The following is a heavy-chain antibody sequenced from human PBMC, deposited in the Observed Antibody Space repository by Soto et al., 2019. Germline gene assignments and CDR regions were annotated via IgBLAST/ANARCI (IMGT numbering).Heavy chain of an antibody. J-gene: IGHJ6*02. D-gene: IGHD3-16*01. V-gene: IGHV4-4*07. CDR2: IYTSGST. Sequence: PSETLSLTCTVSGGSISSYYWSWIRQPAGKGLEWIGRIYTSGSTNYNPSLKSRDTMSVDTSKNQFSLKLSSVTAADTSVYYCARGGGTGTIFYGMDVWGQGTTVTVSS. CDR1: GGSISSYY. CDR3: ARGGGTGTIFYGMDV.